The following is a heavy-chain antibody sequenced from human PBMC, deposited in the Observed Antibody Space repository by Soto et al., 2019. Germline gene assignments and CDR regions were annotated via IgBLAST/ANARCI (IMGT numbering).Heavy chain of an antibody. CDR3: ARLPKEMATIGVLDY. J-gene: IGHJ4*02. D-gene: IGHD5-12*01. CDR1: GYSFTSYW. V-gene: IGHV5-51*01. Sequence: GESLKISCKGSGYSFTSYWIVWVRQMPGKGLEWMGIIYPGDSDTRYSPSFQGQVTISADKSISTAYLQWSSLKASDTAMYYCARLPKEMATIGVLDYWGQGTLVTVSS. CDR2: IYPGDSDT.